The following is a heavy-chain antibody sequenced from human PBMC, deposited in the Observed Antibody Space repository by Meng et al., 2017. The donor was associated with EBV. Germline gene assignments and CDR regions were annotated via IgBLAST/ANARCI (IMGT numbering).Heavy chain of an antibody. V-gene: IGHV1-69*01. D-gene: IGHD3-10*01. CDR3: ASESGRGFTPDY. J-gene: IGHJ4*02. Sequence: QVQVVQSGAGGEKPGSSVKVSCKTSGGTFRSDAVSWVRQAPGQGLEWMGGLIPMSDAPYYAQKFQDRVTITADESTSTHYMDLSGLRSEDTAVYYCASESGRGFTPDYWGQGTLVTVSS. CDR1: GGTFRSDA. CDR2: LIPMSDAP.